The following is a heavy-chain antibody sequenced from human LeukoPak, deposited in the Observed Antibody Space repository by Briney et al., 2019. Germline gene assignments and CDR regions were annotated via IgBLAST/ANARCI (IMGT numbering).Heavy chain of an antibody. CDR2: INHSGST. J-gene: IGHJ4*02. V-gene: IGHV4-34*01. CDR1: GGSFSGYY. Sequence: SETLSLTCAVYGGSFSGYYWSWIRQPPGKGLEWIGEINHSGSTNYNPSLKSRVTISVDTSKNQFSLELSSVTAADTAVYYCARRIYCSGGSCYEADYWGQGTLVTVSS. CDR3: ARRIYCSGGSCYEADY. D-gene: IGHD2-15*01.